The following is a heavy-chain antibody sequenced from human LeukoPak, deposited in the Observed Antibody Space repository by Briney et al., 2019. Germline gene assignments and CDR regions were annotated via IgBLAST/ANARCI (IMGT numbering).Heavy chain of an antibody. V-gene: IGHV1-46*01. CDR3: ARRYYDILTGYYLLDY. J-gene: IGHJ4*02. CDR2: INPSGGST. Sequence: ASVKVSCKASGYTFTSYYMYGVRQAPGQGLEWMGIINPSGGSTTYARKFQGRITMTRDTSTSTVYMELSSLRSEDTAVYYCARRYYDILTGYYLLDYWGQGTLVTVSP. CDR1: GYTFTSYY. D-gene: IGHD3-9*01.